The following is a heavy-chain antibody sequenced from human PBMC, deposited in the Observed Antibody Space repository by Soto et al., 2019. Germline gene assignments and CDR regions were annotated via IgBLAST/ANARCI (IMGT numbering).Heavy chain of an antibody. J-gene: IGHJ4*02. CDR1: AFTVSGYG. CDR3: ARDRNNPFAY. CDR2: IWYDGSKE. D-gene: IGHD1-1*01. Sequence: QVQLVESGGGAVQPGRSLRLSCAASAFTVSGYGLYWARQAPGKGLEWVAVIWYDGSKEYYADSVKGRFTIPRDSSKNTLYLPMNSLRDEDTAVYYCARDRNNPFAYWGQGTTLTVS. V-gene: IGHV3-33*01.